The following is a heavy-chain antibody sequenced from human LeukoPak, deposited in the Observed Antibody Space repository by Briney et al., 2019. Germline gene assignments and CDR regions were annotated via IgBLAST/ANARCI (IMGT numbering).Heavy chain of an antibody. CDR2: INTDGNST. CDR3: TRDGALRSMNTANWFDP. D-gene: IGHD5-12*01. J-gene: IGHJ5*02. CDR1: GFTFSSYW. Sequence: GGSLRLSCAASGFTFSSYWMHWVRQAPGKGLVWVSRINTDGNSTTCAVSVKGRFTISRDNAKNALYLQMNSLRAEDTAVYYCTRDGALRSMNTANWFDPWGQGTLVTVSS. V-gene: IGHV3-74*01.